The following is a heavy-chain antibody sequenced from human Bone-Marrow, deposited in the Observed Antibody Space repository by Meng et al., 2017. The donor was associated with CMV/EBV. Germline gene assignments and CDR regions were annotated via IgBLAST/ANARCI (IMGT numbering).Heavy chain of an antibody. CDR2: ISAYNGNT. CDR3: ARVPAWSGSYDDLDY. J-gene: IGHJ4*02. Sequence: ASVKVSCKASGYTFTSYGISWVRQAPGQGLEWMGWISAYNGNTNYAQKLQGRVTMTTDTSISTAYMELSRLRSDDTAVYYCARVPAWSGSYDDLDYWGQGTLVTVSS. D-gene: IGHD1-26*01. CDR1: GYTFTSYG. V-gene: IGHV1-18*01.